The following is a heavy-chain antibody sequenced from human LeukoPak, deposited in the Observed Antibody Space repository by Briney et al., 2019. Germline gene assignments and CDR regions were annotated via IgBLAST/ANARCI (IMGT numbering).Heavy chain of an antibody. V-gene: IGHV4-59*01. D-gene: IGHD2-21*01. CDR3: ARGRPLGDSFFDI. CDR1: GGSISSYY. J-gene: IGHJ3*02. CDR2: IYYSGST. Sequence: PSETLSLTCTVSGGSISSYYWSWIRQPPGKGLEWIGYIYYSGSTNYNPSLKSRVTISVDTSKNQFSLKLSSVTAADTAVYYCARGRPLGDSFFDIWGQGTMVTISS.